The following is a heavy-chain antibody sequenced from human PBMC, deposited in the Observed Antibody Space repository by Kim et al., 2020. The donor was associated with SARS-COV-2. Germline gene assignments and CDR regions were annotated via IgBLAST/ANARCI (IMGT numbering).Heavy chain of an antibody. D-gene: IGHD2-2*01. CDR1: GGTFSSYA. V-gene: IGHV1-69*13. CDR2: IIPIFGTA. J-gene: IGHJ6*02. CDR3: ARGGGIVVVPELSNYYYGMDV. Sequence: SVKVSCKASGGTFSSYAISWVRQAPGQGLEWMGGIIPIFGTANYAQKFQGRVTITADESTSTAYMELSSLRSEDTAVYYCARGGGIVVVPELSNYYYGMDVWGQGTTVTVSS.